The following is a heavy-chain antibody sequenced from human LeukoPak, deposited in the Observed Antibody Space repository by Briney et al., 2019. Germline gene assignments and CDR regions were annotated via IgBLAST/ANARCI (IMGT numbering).Heavy chain of an antibody. D-gene: IGHD6-6*01. Sequence: GGSLRLSCAASGFTFSSYSMNWVRQAPGKGLEWVSSISSSSSYIYYADSVKGRFTISRDNAKNSLYLQMNSLRAEDTAVYYCARDPLSSSDAFDIWGQGTMVTVSS. CDR2: ISSSSSYI. CDR1: GFTFSSYS. J-gene: IGHJ3*02. CDR3: ARDPLSSSDAFDI. V-gene: IGHV3-21*04.